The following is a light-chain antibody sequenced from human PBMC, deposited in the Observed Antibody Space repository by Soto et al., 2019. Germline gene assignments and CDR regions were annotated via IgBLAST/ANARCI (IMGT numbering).Light chain of an antibody. CDR1: QSVLYSPNNKNY. V-gene: IGKV4-1*01. J-gene: IGKJ4*01. Sequence: DIVMTQSPDSLAVSLGERATINCKSSQSVLYSPNNKNYLAWYQQKPGQPPKLLIYWASTRESGVPDRFSGSGSGTDFTLTITSLQAEDVAVYYCQHYYSTPLTFGGGTKVDTK. CDR3: QHYYSTPLT. CDR2: WAS.